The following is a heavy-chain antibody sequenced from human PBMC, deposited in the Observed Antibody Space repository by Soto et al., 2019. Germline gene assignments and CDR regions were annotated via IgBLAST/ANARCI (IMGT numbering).Heavy chain of an antibody. D-gene: IGHD3-3*01. V-gene: IGHV1-69*13. J-gene: IGHJ6*02. Sequence: SVKVSCKASGVTFSSYAISWVRQAPGQGLEWMGGIIPIFGTADYAQKFQGRVTITADESTSTAYMELSSLRSEDTAVYYCARDRVGIFGVPPDVWGQGTTVTVSS. CDR1: GVTFSSYA. CDR3: ARDRVGIFGVPPDV. CDR2: IIPIFGTA.